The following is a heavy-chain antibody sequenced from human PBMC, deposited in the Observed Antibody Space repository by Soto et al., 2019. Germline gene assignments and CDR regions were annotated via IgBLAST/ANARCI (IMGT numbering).Heavy chain of an antibody. D-gene: IGHD6-13*01. CDR2: IKQDGSEK. CDR3: GTADRGTAAGGTVQ. Sequence: EVQVVESGGGLVQPGGSLRLYCAAFGFTLSTYWMTWVRQAPGKGLEWVANIKQDGSEKYYVDSVKGRFTVSRDNAKNSLYLQMNSLRTEDTAVYYCGTADRGTAAGGTVQWGQGTLVTVSS. J-gene: IGHJ4*02. CDR1: GFTLSTYW. V-gene: IGHV3-7*01.